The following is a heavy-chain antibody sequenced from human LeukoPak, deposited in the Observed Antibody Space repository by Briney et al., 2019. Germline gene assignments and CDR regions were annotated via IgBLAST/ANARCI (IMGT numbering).Heavy chain of an antibody. V-gene: IGHV3-23*01. J-gene: IGHJ6*03. Sequence: GGSLRLSHGASGFPHHSYALSWVRQAPARGLEWVSAISGSGGSTYYADYVKGRFIISRDHSKNTLYLQMNSLRAEDTAVYYCAKVGGIVVVPAAIPRMGLFYVWGKGTTVTISS. CDR1: GFPHHSYA. D-gene: IGHD2-2*01. CDR3: AKVGGIVVVPAAIPRMGLFYV. CDR2: ISGSGGST.